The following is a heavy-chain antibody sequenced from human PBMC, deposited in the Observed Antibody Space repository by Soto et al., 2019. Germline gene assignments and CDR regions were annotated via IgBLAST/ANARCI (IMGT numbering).Heavy chain of an antibody. Sequence: SETLSLTCTVSGGSISSSSYYWGWIRQPPGKGLEWIGSIYYSGSTYYNPSLKSRVTISVDTSKNQFSLKLSSVTAADTAVYYCARDRRRGYGSRSRPPNYWGQGTLVTVSS. CDR1: GGSISSSSYY. CDR3: ARDRRRGYGSRSRPPNY. D-gene: IGHD3-10*01. V-gene: IGHV4-39*02. CDR2: IYYSGST. J-gene: IGHJ4*02.